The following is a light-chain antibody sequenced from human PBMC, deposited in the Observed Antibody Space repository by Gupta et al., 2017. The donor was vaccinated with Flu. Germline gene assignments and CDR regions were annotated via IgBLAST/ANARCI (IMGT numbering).Light chain of an antibody. CDR3: QVWDSSSDHFVI. CDR1: NIGSKS. CDR2: DDS. J-gene: IGLJ2*01. Sequence: SYVLTQPPSVSVAPGKTARIPCGGNNIGSKSVHWYQQRPGQAPVVAVHDDSDRPSGIPERFSGSNSGNTATLTISRVEAGDEADYYCQVWDSSSDHFVIFGGGTKLTVL. V-gene: IGLV3-21*03.